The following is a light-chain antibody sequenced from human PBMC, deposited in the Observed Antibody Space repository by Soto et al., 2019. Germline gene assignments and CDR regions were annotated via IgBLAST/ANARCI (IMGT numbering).Light chain of an antibody. CDR2: GAS. CDR3: QQYGSSPKT. J-gene: IGKJ1*01. CDR1: QSVSGSY. Sequence: EIVLTQSPGTLSLSPGERATLSCRASQSVSGSYLAWYQQKPGQAPSLLIYGASTRATGIPGRFSGGGAGTDFTLTISRLEPEDVAVYYCQQYGSSPKTFGQGTKVEI. V-gene: IGKV3-20*01.